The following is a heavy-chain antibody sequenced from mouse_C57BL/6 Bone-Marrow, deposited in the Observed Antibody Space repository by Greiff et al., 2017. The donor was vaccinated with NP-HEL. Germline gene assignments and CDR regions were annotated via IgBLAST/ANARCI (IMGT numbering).Heavy chain of an antibody. D-gene: IGHD1-1*01. CDR2: ISDGGSYT. Sequence: EVQLVESGGGLVKPGGSLKLSCAASGFTFSSYAMSWVRQTPEKRLEWVATISDGGSYTYYPDNVKGRFTISRDNAKNNLYLQMSHLKSEDTAMYYCARDEREYYGSNWYFDVWGTGTTVTVSS. V-gene: IGHV5-4*01. CDR3: ARDEREYYGSNWYFDV. CDR1: GFTFSSYA. J-gene: IGHJ1*03.